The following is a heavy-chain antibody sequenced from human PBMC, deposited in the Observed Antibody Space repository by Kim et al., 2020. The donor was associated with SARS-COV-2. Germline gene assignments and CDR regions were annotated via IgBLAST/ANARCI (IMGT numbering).Heavy chain of an antibody. V-gene: IGHV3-23*01. D-gene: IGHD3-10*01. Sequence: GGSLRLSCAASGFTFSSYAMSWVRQAPGKGLEWVSAISGSGGSTYYADSVKGRFTISRDNSKNTLYLQMNSLRAEDTAVYYCAKVSLNYYGSGSYFDYWGQGTLVTVSS. CDR2: ISGSGGST. CDR1: GFTFSSYA. J-gene: IGHJ4*02. CDR3: AKVSLNYYGSGSYFDY.